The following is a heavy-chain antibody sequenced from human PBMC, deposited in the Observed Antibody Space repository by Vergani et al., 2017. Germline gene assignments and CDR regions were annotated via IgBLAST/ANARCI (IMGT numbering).Heavy chain of an antibody. V-gene: IGHV3-48*01. CDR3: ARVTSGIAVAGTADYYYYGMDV. CDR1: GFTFSSYS. Sequence: EVQLVESGGGLVQPGGSLRLSCAASGFTFSSYSMNWVRQAPGKGLEWVSYISSSSSTIYYADSVKGRFTISRDNAKNSLYLQMNSPRAEDTAVYYCARVTSGIAVAGTADYYYYGMDVWGQGTTVTVSS. J-gene: IGHJ6*02. D-gene: IGHD6-19*01. CDR2: ISSSSSTI.